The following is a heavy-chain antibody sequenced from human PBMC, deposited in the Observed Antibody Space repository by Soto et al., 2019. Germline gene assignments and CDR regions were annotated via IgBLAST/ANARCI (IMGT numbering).Heavy chain of an antibody. V-gene: IGHV1-8*01. D-gene: IGHD6-6*01. J-gene: IGHJ5*02. CDR2: MNPNSGNT. CDR3: AREAARGLNH. Sequence: QVQLVQSGAEVKKPGASVKVSCNAYGYTFTSYDINWVRQATGQGLEWMGWMNPNSGNTGYAEKFQGRVTMTRNTSISTAYMELSSLRPGDTAVDYCAREAARGLNHWGQGTRVPVSS. CDR1: GYTFTSYD.